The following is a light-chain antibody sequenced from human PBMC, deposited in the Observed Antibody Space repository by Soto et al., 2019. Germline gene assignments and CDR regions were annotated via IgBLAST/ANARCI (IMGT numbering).Light chain of an antibody. CDR3: QQYGSSPTWT. Sequence: EIVLTQSPGTPSLSPGERATLSCRASQSVSSSHLAWYQQKPGQAPRLLIYGASTRATGIPDRFSGSGSGTDFTLTINRLEPEDFAVYYCQQYGSSPTWTFGQGTKVDI. J-gene: IGKJ1*01. V-gene: IGKV3-20*01. CDR2: GAS. CDR1: QSVSSSH.